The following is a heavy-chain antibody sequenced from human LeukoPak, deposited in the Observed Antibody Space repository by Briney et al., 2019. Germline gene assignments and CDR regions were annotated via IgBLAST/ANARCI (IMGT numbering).Heavy chain of an antibody. V-gene: IGHV3-23*01. D-gene: IGHD6-19*01. Sequence: GGSLRLSCAASGFTFSSNPMSWVGQAPGKGLEWVSAISDNAGVTFYADSVRGRFTISSDNSKNTLYLQMNSLRAEDTALDYCAKNGDSSGWYPDYWGQGTLVTVSS. J-gene: IGHJ4*02. CDR3: AKNGDSSGWYPDY. CDR1: GFTFSSNP. CDR2: ISDNAGVT.